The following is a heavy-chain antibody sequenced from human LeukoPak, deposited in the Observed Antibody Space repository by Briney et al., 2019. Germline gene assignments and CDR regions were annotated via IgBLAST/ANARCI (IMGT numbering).Heavy chain of an antibody. Sequence: GGSLRLSCAASGFTFSSYAMSWVREAPGRGLEWVSAISGSGGSTYYADSVKGRFTISRDNSKNTLYLQMNSLRAEDTAVYYCAKGLIGVPAAIGNWFDPWGQGTLVTVSS. V-gene: IGHV3-23*01. CDR1: GFTFSSYA. CDR3: AKGLIGVPAAIGNWFDP. CDR2: ISGSGGST. J-gene: IGHJ5*02. D-gene: IGHD2-2*01.